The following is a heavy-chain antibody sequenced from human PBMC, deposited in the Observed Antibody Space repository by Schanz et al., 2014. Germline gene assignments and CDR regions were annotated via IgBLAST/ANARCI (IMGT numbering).Heavy chain of an antibody. CDR1: GFSFGTYA. CDR3: AASSGWHPSTDY. V-gene: IGHV3-23*01. J-gene: IGHJ4*02. D-gene: IGHD6-19*01. CDR2: ISGSGGST. Sequence: EVHLLESGGGLVQPGGSLRLSCAASGFSFGTYAMSWVRQAPGKGLLWVSAISGSGGSTYYADSVKGRFTISRDNSKNTLYLQMNSLRAEDTAVYYCAASSGWHPSTDYWGQGTLVTVSS.